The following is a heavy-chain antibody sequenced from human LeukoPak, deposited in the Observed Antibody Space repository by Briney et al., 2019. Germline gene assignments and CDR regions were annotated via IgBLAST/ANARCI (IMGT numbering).Heavy chain of an antibody. D-gene: IGHD6-19*01. CDR2: IYYSGST. J-gene: IGHJ4*02. V-gene: IGHV4-61*01. Sequence: PSETLSLTCTISGDSVSSGNYYWTWIRQPPGKGLEWIGNIYYSGSTNNDPSLKSRVTISVDTSKNQFPLKLSSVTAADTAVYYCARETIAVAALGYWGQGTLVTVSS. CDR3: ARETIAVAALGY. CDR1: GDSVSSGNYY.